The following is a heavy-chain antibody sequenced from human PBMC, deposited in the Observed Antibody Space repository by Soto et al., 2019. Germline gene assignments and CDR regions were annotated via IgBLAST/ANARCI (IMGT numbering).Heavy chain of an antibody. CDR2: IYYSGST. J-gene: IGHJ6*01. V-gene: IGHV4-59*01. CDR1: GGSISSSYY. CDR3: ARGGYGMDV. Sequence: QVQLQESGPGLVKPSETLSLSCTVSGGSISSSYYWSWIRQPPGKGLELIGYIYYSGSTKYNPSLKSRVTISIDTSKNQFSLKLSSVTAADTAVYYCARGGYGMDVW.